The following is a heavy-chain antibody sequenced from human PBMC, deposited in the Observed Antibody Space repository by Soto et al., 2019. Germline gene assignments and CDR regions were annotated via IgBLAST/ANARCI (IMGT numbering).Heavy chain of an antibody. Sequence: PGXSLNISCKGSGFRFTSYWLSWVRQIPGKGLEWMGRIDPSDSSTNYSPSFQGHVTISADKSISTAYLQWSSLKASDTAMYYCARPATGSPYDAFDIWGQGTMVTVSS. CDR2: IDPSDSST. J-gene: IGHJ3*02. V-gene: IGHV5-10-1*01. CDR3: ARPATGSPYDAFDI. D-gene: IGHD3-9*01. CDR1: GFRFTSYW.